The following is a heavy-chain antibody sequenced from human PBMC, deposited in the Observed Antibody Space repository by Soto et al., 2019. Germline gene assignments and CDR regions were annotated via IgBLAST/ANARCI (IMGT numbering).Heavy chain of an antibody. V-gene: IGHV3-74*01. CDR1: GFTFSSYW. D-gene: IGHD5-18*01. Sequence: GGSLRLSCAASGFTFSSYWMHWVRQAPGKGLVWVSRINSDGSSTSYADSVKGRFTISRDNAKNTLYLQMNSLRAEDTAVYYCARGDTAMVTISYYYYGMDVWGQGTTVTVSS. CDR3: ARGDTAMVTISYYYYGMDV. J-gene: IGHJ6*02. CDR2: INSDGSST.